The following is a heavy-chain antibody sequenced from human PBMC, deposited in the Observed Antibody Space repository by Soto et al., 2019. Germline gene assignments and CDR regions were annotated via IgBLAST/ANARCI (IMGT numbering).Heavy chain of an antibody. CDR1: GGSISSSTYY. V-gene: IGHV4-39*01. J-gene: IGHJ6*02. D-gene: IGHD5-18*01. CDR2: VYYTGST. CDR3: ACIFSGGYGYGFYYYGMDV. Sequence: SETLSLTCSVSGGSISSSTYYWGWIRQPPGDGLEWIGTVYYTGSTYYNPSLKSRVTISVDTSKNQFSLKLSSVTAADTAVYYCACIFSGGYGYGFYYYGMDVWGQGTTVTVSS.